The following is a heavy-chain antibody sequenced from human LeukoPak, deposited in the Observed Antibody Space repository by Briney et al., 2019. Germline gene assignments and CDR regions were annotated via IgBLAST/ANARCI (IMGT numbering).Heavy chain of an antibody. CDR2: IKQDGSEK. CDR1: GFTFSSYW. V-gene: IGHV3-7*01. D-gene: IGHD6-13*01. Sequence: GGPLRLSCAASGFTFSSYWMSWVRQAPGKGLEWVANIKQDGSEKYYVDSVKGRFTISRDNAKNSLYLQMNSLRAEDTAVYYCARDEAAAGTSWFDPWGQGTLVTVSS. J-gene: IGHJ5*02. CDR3: ARDEAAAGTSWFDP.